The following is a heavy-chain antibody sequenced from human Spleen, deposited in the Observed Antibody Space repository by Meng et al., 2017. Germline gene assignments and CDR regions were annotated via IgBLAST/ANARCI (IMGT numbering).Heavy chain of an antibody. V-gene: IGHV3-20*04. Sequence: GGSLRLSCVASGLTFDDYAMSWVRQAPGKGLEWISGINWNGGSTGYADSVKGRFTISRDNAKNTLYLQMNSLKTEDTAMYYCAVGFYSSGWSLDYWGQGTLVTVSS. CDR3: AVGFYSSGWSLDY. J-gene: IGHJ4*02. D-gene: IGHD6-19*01. CDR1: GLTFDDYA. CDR2: INWNGGST.